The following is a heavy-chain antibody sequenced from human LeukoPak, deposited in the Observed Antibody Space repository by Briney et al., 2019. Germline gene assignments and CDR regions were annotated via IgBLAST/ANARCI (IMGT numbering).Heavy chain of an antibody. V-gene: IGHV3-9*01. CDR3: AKETGDWFDP. J-gene: IGHJ5*02. CDR2: ISWNSGSI. CDR1: GFTFGTYA. Sequence: GGSLRLSCPASGFTFGTYAMHWVRQAPGKGLEWVSGISWNSGSIGYADSVKGRFTISRDNAKSSLYLQMNSLRAEDTALYYCAKETGDWFDPWGQGALVTVSS.